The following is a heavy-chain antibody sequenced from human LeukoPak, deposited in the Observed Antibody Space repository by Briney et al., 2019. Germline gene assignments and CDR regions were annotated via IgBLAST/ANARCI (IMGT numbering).Heavy chain of an antibody. J-gene: IGHJ3*02. V-gene: IGHV1-69*05. CDR3: ARANGLSAAFDI. CDR2: IIPIFGTA. D-gene: IGHD2-8*01. CDR1: GYTFTGYY. Sequence: GASVKVSCKASGYTFTGYYMHWVRQAPGQGLEWMGRIIPIFGTANYAQKFQGRVTITTDESTSTAYMELSSLRSEDTAVYYCARANGLSAAFDIWGQGTMVTVSS.